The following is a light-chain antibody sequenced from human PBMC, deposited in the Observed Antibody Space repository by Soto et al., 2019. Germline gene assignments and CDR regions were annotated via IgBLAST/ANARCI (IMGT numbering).Light chain of an antibody. V-gene: IGKV3-20*01. CDR2: GAS. CDR1: QSVSSSY. Sequence: EIVLTQSPATLSLSPGERATLSCRASQSVSSSYLAWYQQKPGQAPRLLIYGASSGATGIPDRFSGSGSGTDFTLTISSLQPEDVATYYCQKYNSAPWTFGQGTKVDIK. J-gene: IGKJ1*01. CDR3: QKYNSAPWT.